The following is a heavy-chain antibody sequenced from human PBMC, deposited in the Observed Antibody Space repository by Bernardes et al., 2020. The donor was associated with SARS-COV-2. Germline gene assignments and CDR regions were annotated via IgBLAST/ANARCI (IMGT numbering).Heavy chain of an antibody. D-gene: IGHD2-8*02. CDR1: GFAFSNYW. J-gene: IGHJ4*02. V-gene: IGHV3-74*01. CDR3: VIDLGGVKGY. Sequence: GGSLRLSRAASGFAFSNYWMHWVRQLPGKGLVWVSRMNTDGRVTDYADSVKGRFTISRDNAKNTLYLQMNSLRVEDTAVYYCVIDLGGVKGYWSQGTLVTVSS. CDR2: MNTDGRVT.